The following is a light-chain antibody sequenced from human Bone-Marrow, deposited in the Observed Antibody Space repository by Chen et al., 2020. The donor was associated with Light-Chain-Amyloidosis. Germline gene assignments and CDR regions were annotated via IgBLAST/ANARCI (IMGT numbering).Light chain of an antibody. CDR2: GNN. CDR3: QSYDSGLSGWL. CDR1: SSNIGAGYD. V-gene: IGLV1-40*01. Sequence: QSVLTQPPSVSGAPGQRVTIPCPGSSSNIGAGYDVNWYQQLPGAAPRLLIYGNNNRPSGVPQRFFALKSGTSASLAITGLQAEDEADYYCQSYDSGLSGWLFGGGTKLTVL. J-gene: IGLJ3*02.